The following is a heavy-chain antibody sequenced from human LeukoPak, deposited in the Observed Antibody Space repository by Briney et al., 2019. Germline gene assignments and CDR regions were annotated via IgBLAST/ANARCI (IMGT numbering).Heavy chain of an antibody. CDR3: AKAGDSSWYSS. Sequence: GGSLRLSCAASGFNFSIYAMTWVRQAPGKGLEWVSTMSGRGGNTYHADSVKGRFTISRDNSKHTLYLQMNNLRDDDTAVYYCAKAGDSSWYSSWGQGTLVTVSS. D-gene: IGHD6-13*01. J-gene: IGHJ5*02. CDR2: MSGRGGNT. CDR1: GFNFSIYA. V-gene: IGHV3-23*01.